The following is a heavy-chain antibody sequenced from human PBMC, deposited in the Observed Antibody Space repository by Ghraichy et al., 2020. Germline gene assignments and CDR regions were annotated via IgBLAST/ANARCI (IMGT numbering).Heavy chain of an antibody. CDR1: GFSLSTSGVG. CDR2: IYWDNDK. CDR3: AHRRSGYSLGYFDY. V-gene: IGHV2-5*02. J-gene: IGHJ4*02. Sequence: QTLSLTCTFSGFSLSTSGVGVGWIRQPPGKALEWLALIYWDNDKRYSPSLKSRLTITKDTSKNQVVLTMTNMDPVDTATYYCAHRRSGYSLGYFDYWGQGTLVTVSS. D-gene: IGHD5-18*01.